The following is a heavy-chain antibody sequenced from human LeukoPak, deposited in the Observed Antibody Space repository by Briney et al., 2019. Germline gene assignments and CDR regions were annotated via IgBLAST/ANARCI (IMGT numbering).Heavy chain of an antibody. CDR1: GFTFSNYA. V-gene: IGHV3-48*03. CDR2: VSSSGSTI. Sequence: GGSLRLSCAASGFTFSNYAMRWVRQAPGKGLEWVSYVSSSGSTIYYADSVKGRFTISRDNAKNSLYLQMNSLRAEDTAVYYCAELGITMIGGVWGKGTTVTISS. D-gene: IGHD3-10*02. J-gene: IGHJ6*04. CDR3: AELGITMIGGV.